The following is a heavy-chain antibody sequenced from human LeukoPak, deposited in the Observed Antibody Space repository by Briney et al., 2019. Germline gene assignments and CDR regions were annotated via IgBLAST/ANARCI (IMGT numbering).Heavy chain of an antibody. CDR3: AKDYDSSGYPDY. Sequence: GGSPRLSCAASGFTFSSYGMHWVRQAPGKGLEWVAVIWYDGSNKYYADSVKGRFTISRDNSKNTLYLQMNSLRAEDTAVYYCAKDYDSSGYPDYWGQGTLVTVSS. CDR2: IWYDGSNK. J-gene: IGHJ4*02. V-gene: IGHV3-33*06. D-gene: IGHD3-22*01. CDR1: GFTFSSYG.